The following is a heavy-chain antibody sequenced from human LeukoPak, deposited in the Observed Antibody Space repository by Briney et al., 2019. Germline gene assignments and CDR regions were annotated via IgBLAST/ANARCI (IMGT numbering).Heavy chain of an antibody. D-gene: IGHD1-26*01. CDR3: AVGIVGATSPDY. CDR1: GYTFTGYY. CDR2: INPNSGGT. V-gene: IGHV1-2*02. J-gene: IGHJ4*02. Sequence: ASVKVSCKASGYTFTGYYMHWVRQAPGQGLEWMGWINPNSGGTNYAQKFQGRVTMTKDTSISTAYMELSRLRSDDTAVYYCAVGIVGATSPDYWGQGTLVTVSS.